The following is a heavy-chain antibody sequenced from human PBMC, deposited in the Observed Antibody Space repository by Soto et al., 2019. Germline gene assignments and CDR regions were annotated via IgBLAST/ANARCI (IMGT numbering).Heavy chain of an antibody. J-gene: IGHJ2*01. CDR1: EFTFRSYA. Sequence: LRLSCAASEFTFRSYAMSWVRLAPGKGLEWVSGISGSGISTHYADCVKGRFTVSRDNSKNTLYLQMNSLRAEDTAVYNCAKEPVGPDWYFDLWGRGTLVTVSS. V-gene: IGHV3-23*01. CDR2: ISGSGIST. CDR3: AKEPVGPDWYFDL.